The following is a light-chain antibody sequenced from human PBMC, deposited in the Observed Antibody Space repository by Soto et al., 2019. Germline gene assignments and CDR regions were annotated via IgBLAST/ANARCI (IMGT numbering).Light chain of an antibody. V-gene: IGLV2-14*03. CDR3: SSYSSSNTPYV. Sequence: QSALTQPASVSGSPGRSITISCTGTSTDIGGYDFVSWYQHHPGRAPKLIISDVTDRPTGISTRFSGSKSGNTASLTISGLRSEDEADYYCSSYSSSNTPYVFGTGTKLTVL. CDR1: STDIGGYDF. CDR2: DVT. J-gene: IGLJ1*01.